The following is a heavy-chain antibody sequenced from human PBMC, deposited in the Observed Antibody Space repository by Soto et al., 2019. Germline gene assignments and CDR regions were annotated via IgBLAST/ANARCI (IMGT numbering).Heavy chain of an antibody. D-gene: IGHD2-2*02. CDR2: ITRYSDYV. V-gene: IGHV3-21*01. CDR3: ARASCSSTACYIPDYFDY. CDR1: GFTFSDFS. J-gene: IGHJ4*02. Sequence: GGSLRLSCTASGFTFSDFSLVWVRQGPQKGLEWVASITRYSDYVYYAESVGGRFTISRDNAKNTLFLHMDDLRAEDTAMYFCARASCSSTACYIPDYFDYWGQGTMVTVS.